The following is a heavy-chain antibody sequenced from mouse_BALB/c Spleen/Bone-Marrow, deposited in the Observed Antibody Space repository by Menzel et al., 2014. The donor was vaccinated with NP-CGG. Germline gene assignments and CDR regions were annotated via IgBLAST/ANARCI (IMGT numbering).Heavy chain of an antibody. CDR1: GYIFTTNW. D-gene: IGHD4-1*01. Sequence: VQREESGTELAKPGASVKMSCKASGYIFTTNWMHWVKQRPGQGLEWIGYINPSTAYTDYNQKFKDKATLTADKSSSTAYMQLDSLTSDDSAVYYCARDWDYWGQGTPVTVSA. CDR2: INPSTAYT. CDR3: ARDWDY. V-gene: IGHV1-7*01. J-gene: IGHJ3*01.